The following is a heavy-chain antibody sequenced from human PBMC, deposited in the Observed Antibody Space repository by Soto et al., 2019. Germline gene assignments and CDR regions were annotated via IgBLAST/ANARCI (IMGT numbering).Heavy chain of an antibody. J-gene: IGHJ4*02. V-gene: IGHV3-73*02. CDR1: GFTFSGSA. CDR3: TTTYYPGAFDY. Sequence: EVQLVESGGGLVQPGGSLKLSCAASGFTFSGSAMHWVRQASGKGLEWVGRIRSKANSYATAYAASVKGRFTISRXNSKNTAYLQMNSLKTEDTAVYYCTTTYYPGAFDYWGQGTLVTVSS. D-gene: IGHD3-10*01. CDR2: IRSKANSYAT.